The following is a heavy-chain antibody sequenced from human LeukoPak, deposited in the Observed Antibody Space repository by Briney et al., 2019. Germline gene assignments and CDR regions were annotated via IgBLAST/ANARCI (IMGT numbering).Heavy chain of an antibody. J-gene: IGHJ3*01. D-gene: IGHD3-9*01. CDR3: TRDIDDVLTGDDAFDV. CDR1: DFTVSSNY. Sequence: PGGSLRLSCAASDFTVSSNYINWVRQAPGKGLEWVSSITSSGSSMYYADSVKGRFTISRDNAESSVYLQMNSLRVDDTGLYYCTRDIDDVLTGDDAFDVWGQGTVVTVSS. V-gene: IGHV3-21*03. CDR2: ITSSGSSM.